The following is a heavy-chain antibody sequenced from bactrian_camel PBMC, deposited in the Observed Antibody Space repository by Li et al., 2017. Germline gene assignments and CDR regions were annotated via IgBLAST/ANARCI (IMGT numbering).Heavy chain of an antibody. V-gene: IGHV3S53*01. J-gene: IGHJ4*01. Sequence: HVQLVESGGGLVQPGGSLRLSCRVSGALDPNYCMGWFRQAPGKERESVARLARGGTIFYVASVKGRFTISQDTSKNTLYLEMHSLNVSDTGVYYCGAGPYCSLSYINVWGQGTQVTVS. CDR2: LARGGTI. D-gene: IGHD1*01. CDR3: GAGPYCSLSYINV. CDR1: GALDPNYC.